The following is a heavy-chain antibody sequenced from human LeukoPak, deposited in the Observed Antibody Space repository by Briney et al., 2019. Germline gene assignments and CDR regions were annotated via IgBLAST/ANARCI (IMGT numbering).Heavy chain of an antibody. J-gene: IGHJ5*02. CDR2: ISGRGGST. CDR3: AKRGGGVSSSWYVINWFDP. D-gene: IGHD6-13*01. CDR1: GFTFSSYA. V-gene: IGHV3-23*01. Sequence: GGSLRLSCAASGFTFSSYAMSWVRQAPGRGGEGVSDISGRGGSTYYAGSVKGRFTISRDNSKNTLYLQMSSLRAEDTAVYYCAKRGGGVSSSWYVINWFDPWGQGTLVTVSS.